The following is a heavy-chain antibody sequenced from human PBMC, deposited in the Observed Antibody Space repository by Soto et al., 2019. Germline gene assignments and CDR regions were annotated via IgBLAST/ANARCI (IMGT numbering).Heavy chain of an antibody. V-gene: IGHV4-59*01. CDR2: VYHSGTT. J-gene: IGHJ4*02. D-gene: IGHD1-26*01. Sequence: ASETLSPTCSLAGVSITGSSGSWIRQPQGKTLEWIGYVYHSGTTTYNPSLKSRVSISVDTSKNQFSLRLTSVIAADTAVYYCARDTSYGAGSLAGCDYWGQGTLVTVSS. CDR3: ARDTSYGAGSLAGCDY. CDR1: GVSITGSS.